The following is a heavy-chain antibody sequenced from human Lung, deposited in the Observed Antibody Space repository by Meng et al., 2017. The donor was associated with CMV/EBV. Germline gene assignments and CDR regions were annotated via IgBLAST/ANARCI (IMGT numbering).Heavy chain of an antibody. V-gene: IGHV4-39*07. D-gene: IGHD3-22*01. J-gene: IGHJ4*02. Sequence: SETXSLXXTVSDDSISSNIYYWGWIRQPPGKGLEWIGNIHNSGSSFHNPSLKGRVTISIDMSRNQFSLTLNSVTAADTAVYYCAREVYLDGSGFRRSYSDFWGQGTXVTVSS. CDR2: IHNSGSS. CDR3: AREVYLDGSGFRRSYSDF. CDR1: DDSISSNIYY.